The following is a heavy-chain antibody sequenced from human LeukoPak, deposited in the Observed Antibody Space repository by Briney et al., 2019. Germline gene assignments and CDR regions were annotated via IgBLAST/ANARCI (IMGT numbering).Heavy chain of an antibody. V-gene: IGHV4-59*08. D-gene: IGHD2-15*01. CDR1: GGSIRGYY. CDR2: IHYSGGT. Sequence: SETLSLTCTVSGGSIRGYYWSWIRQPPGKGLEWIGYIHYSGGTNYNPSLKSRVTISVDTSKNQFSLRLTSVTAADTAVYNCARRLDSLGGLDMWGQGTMVTVSS. CDR3: ARRLDSLGGLDM. J-gene: IGHJ3*02.